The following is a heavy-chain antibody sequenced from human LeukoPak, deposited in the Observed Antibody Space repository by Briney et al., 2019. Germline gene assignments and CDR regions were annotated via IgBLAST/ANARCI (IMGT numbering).Heavy chain of an antibody. V-gene: IGHV4-61*02. CDR2: IYTSGST. D-gene: IGHD1-1*01. J-gene: IGHJ5*02. Sequence: PSETLSLTCTVSGGSISSGSYYWSWIRQPAGKGLEWIGRIYTSGSTNYNPSLKSRVTISIDTSKNEFSLKVRSVTAADTAMYYCARPEPERSSWFDPWGQGTLVFVSS. CDR1: GGSISSGSYY. CDR3: ARPEPERSSWFDP.